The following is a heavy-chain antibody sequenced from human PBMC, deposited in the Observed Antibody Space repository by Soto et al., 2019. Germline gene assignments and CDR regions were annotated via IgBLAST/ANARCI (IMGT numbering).Heavy chain of an antibody. D-gene: IGHD5-12*01. CDR3: SRDRYTGYDKYYFYYGMDV. Sequence: PGGSLRLSCTASGFTFSTYSMNWVRQAPGKGLEWVSSLSSSSSYIYYTESVEGRFTISRDNAKNSLYLKMTSLRAEDTAVYYCSRDRYTGYDKYYFYYGMDVWGQGTTVTVSS. V-gene: IGHV3-21*01. CDR2: LSSSSSYI. J-gene: IGHJ6*02. CDR1: GFTFSTYS.